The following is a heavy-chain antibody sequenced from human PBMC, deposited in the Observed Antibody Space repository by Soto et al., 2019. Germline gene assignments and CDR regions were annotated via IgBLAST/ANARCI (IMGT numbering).Heavy chain of an antibody. Sequence: ASVKVSCKVSGDTLTELSMHWVRQAPGKGLEWMGGFDPEDGEKIYAQKFQGRVTMTEDTSTDTAYMELSSLRSEDTAVYYCATGGLTIFGVVSNPYYFDSWGQGTLVTVSS. CDR2: FDPEDGEK. CDR3: ATGGLTIFGVVSNPYYFDS. J-gene: IGHJ4*02. V-gene: IGHV1-24*01. CDR1: GDTLTELS. D-gene: IGHD3-3*01.